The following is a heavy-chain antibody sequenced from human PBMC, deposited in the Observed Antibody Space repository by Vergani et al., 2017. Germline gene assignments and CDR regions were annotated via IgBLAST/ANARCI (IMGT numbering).Heavy chain of an antibody. D-gene: IGHD2-2*01. CDR3: ANVCSSTSCYGDAFDS. J-gene: IGHJ3*02. CDR1: GFTFSSYA. V-gene: IGHV3-23*01. CDR2: ISGSGGST. Sequence: EVQLLESGGGLVQPGGSLRLSCAASGFTFSSYAMSWVRQAPGKGLEWVSAISGSGGSTYYADSVKGRFTISRDNSKNTLYLQMNSLRAEDTAVYYCANVCSSTSCYGDAFDSWSQGTMVTVSS.